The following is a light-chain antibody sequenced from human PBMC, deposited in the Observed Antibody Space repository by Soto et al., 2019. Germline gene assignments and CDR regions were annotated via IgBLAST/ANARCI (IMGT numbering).Light chain of an antibody. Sequence: LVMAQAPATLSVSPGERGTLSCRASQTVSSSLAWYQQKPGQAPRLLIYGASTRATGIPARFSGSGSGTEFTLTISSLQSEDFAVYYCQQRSSWPITFGQGTRLEIK. V-gene: IGKV3-15*01. CDR3: QQRSSWPIT. CDR2: GAS. J-gene: IGKJ5*01. CDR1: QTVSSS.